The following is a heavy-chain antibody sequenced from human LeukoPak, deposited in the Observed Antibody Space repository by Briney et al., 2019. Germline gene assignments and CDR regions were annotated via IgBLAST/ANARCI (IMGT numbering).Heavy chain of an antibody. Sequence: GALRLSCTASGFTFSNYDMHWVRQAPGEGLEWVAFIWYDDREKKYADSVKGRFTISRDNSKDTVYLQMNSLTPEDTAVYYCEKDRGRHLQGFYMAVGGKGPTATVSS. J-gene: IGHJ6*03. D-gene: IGHD3-10*01. CDR1: GFTFSNYD. V-gene: IGHV3-30*02. CDR2: IWYDDREK. CDR3: EKDRGRHLQGFYMAV.